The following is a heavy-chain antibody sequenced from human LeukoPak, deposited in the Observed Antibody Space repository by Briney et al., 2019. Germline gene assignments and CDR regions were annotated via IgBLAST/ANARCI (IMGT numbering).Heavy chain of an antibody. CDR3: ATDLPAAAGTDY. Sequence: ASVKVSCKVSGHTFTDYYMHWVQQAPGKGLEWMGLVDPEDGETIYAEKFQGRVTITADTSTDTAYMELSSLRSEDTAVYYCATDLPAAAGTDYWGQGTLVTVSS. V-gene: IGHV1-69-2*01. CDR2: VDPEDGET. D-gene: IGHD6-13*01. J-gene: IGHJ4*02. CDR1: GHTFTDYY.